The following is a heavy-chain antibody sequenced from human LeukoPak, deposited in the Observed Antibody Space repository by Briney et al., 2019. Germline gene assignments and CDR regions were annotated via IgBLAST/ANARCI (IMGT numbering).Heavy chain of an antibody. CDR3: ARKYYYDSSGSLYDAFDI. CDR2: IYYSGST. Sequence: PSETLSLTCTVSGGSISSHYWSWIRQPPGKGLEWIGYIYYSGSTNYNPSLKSRVTISVDTSKSQFSLKLSSVTAADTAVYYCARKYYYDSSGSLYDAFDIWGQGTMVTVSS. J-gene: IGHJ3*02. D-gene: IGHD3-22*01. V-gene: IGHV4-59*11. CDR1: GGSISSHY.